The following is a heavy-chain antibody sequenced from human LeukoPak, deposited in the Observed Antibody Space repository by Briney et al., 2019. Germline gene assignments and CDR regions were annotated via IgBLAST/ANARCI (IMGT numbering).Heavy chain of an antibody. CDR3: AVLMRQYGMDV. D-gene: IGHD2-8*01. CDR1: GGSFSGNY. V-gene: IGHV4-34*01. CDR2: INYNGHT. J-gene: IGHJ6*02. Sequence: SETLSLTCALSGGSFSGNYWSWIRQAPGKGLEWIGEINYNGHTNYNPSLESRVTISIDTSENQFALALNSVTAADTAIYFCAVLMRQYGMDVWGQGTTVLVSS.